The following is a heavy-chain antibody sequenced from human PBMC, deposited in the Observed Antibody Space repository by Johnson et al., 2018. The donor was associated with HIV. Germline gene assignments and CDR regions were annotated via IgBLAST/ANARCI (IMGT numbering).Heavy chain of an antibody. D-gene: IGHD4-11*01. Sequence: QVQLVESGGGVVQPGRPLRLSCAASGFTFSDYYMSWIRQAPGKGLEWVSYISSSGSTIYYADSVKGRFTISRDNSKNTLYLQMNSLRAEDTAVYYCAREGNYAAFDIWGQGTMVTVSS. CDR3: AREGNYAAFDI. V-gene: IGHV3-11*04. CDR1: GFTFSDYY. J-gene: IGHJ3*02. CDR2: ISSSGSTI.